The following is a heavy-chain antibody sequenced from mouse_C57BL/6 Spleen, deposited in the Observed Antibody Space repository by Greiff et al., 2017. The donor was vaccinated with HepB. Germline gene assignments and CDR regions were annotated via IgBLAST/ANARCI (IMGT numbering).Heavy chain of an antibody. CDR3: ARERGYDYDGYFDV. CDR1: GFTFSDYY. CDR2: INYDGSST. J-gene: IGHJ1*03. D-gene: IGHD2-4*01. Sequence: EVQLVESEGGLVQPGSSMKLSCTASGFTFSDYYMAWVRQVPEKGLEWVANINYDGSSTYYLDSLKSRFIISRDNAKNILYLQMSSLKSEDTATYYCARERGYDYDGYFDVWGTGTTVTVSS. V-gene: IGHV5-16*01.